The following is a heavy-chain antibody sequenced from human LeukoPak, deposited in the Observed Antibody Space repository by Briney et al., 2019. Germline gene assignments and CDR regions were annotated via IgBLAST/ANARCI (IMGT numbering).Heavy chain of an antibody. CDR2: IYYSGST. CDR1: GGSISSGGYY. Sequence: SQTLSLTCTVSGGSISSGGYYWNWIRQHPGKGLEWIGYIYYSGSTYYNPSLKSRLTISVDTSKNRFSLKLSSVTAADTAVYYCARVPGYSYGYGDYWGQGTLVTVSS. V-gene: IGHV4-31*03. D-gene: IGHD5-18*01. CDR3: ARVPGYSYGYGDY. J-gene: IGHJ4*02.